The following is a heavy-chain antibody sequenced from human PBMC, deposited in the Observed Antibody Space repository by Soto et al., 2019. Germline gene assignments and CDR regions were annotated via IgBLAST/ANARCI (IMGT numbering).Heavy chain of an antibody. CDR2: VYYSGTT. J-gene: IGHJ4*02. Sequence: SETLSLTCTVSGGSIDSGDYYWSWIRQPPGKGLEWIGYVYYSGTTNYNPFLKSRVTLSLDKSKNQFSLKLSSVTAADTAVYYCARESIAVAGAVDYWGQGTLVTVSS. CDR1: GGSIDSGDYY. CDR3: ARESIAVAGAVDY. V-gene: IGHV4-61*08. D-gene: IGHD6-19*01.